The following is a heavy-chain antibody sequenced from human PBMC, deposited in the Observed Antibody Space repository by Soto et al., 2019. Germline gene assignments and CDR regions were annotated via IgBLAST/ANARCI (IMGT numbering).Heavy chain of an antibody. Sequence: GGSLRLSWAASGFTFRTYSMNWVRQAPGKGLEWVSSISSSSDYIYYADSVKGRFTISRDNAKNSLYLQMNSLRAEDTAVYYCASTLGVVIPFFDCWGQGAQVTVSS. CDR3: ASTLGVVIPFFDC. V-gene: IGHV3-21*04. D-gene: IGHD3-3*01. CDR1: GFTFRTYS. J-gene: IGHJ4*02. CDR2: ISSSSDYI.